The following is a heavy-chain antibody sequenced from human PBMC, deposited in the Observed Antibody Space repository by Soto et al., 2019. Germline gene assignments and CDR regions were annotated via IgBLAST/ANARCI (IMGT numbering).Heavy chain of an antibody. CDR1: GGSIRVTDYF. Sequence: SETLSLTCTVSGGSIRVTDYFWGWIRKPPGKALEWIASIYHSGSTSYNPSLKSRVAMSRDTSKNQFALTLNSVSAADTAVYFCTRYSGWFDPWGQGTLVTVSS. CDR3: TRYSGWFDP. V-gene: IGHV4-39*01. CDR2: IYHSGST. D-gene: IGHD2-15*01. J-gene: IGHJ5*02.